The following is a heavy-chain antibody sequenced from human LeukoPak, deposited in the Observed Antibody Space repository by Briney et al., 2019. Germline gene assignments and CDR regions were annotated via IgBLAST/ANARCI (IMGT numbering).Heavy chain of an antibody. CDR3: ARHRLGATRSFDI. J-gene: IGHJ3*02. V-gene: IGHV4-34*01. CDR2: VNDSGIT. CDR1: SGSFSGYY. D-gene: IGHD4/OR15-4a*01. Sequence: SETLSLTCAVYSGSFSGYYWSWIRQPPGKGLEWIGEVNDSGITNCNPSLKSRVTISVDTAKNQFSLKLSSVTAADTAVYYCARHRLGATRSFDIWGQGTMVTVSS.